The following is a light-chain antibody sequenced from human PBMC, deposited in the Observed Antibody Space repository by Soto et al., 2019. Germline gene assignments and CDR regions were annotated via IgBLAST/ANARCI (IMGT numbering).Light chain of an antibody. V-gene: IGKV1-39*01. CDR1: QNIRSY. CDR2: AAS. Sequence: DIQMTQSPSSLSASIGDRVTITCRASQNIRSYLNWYQQKPGKAPKLLIHAASSLQSGVPSRFSGSGSGTDFTLTISRLEPEDFAVYYCQQRSNWPPITFGQGTRLEIK. CDR3: QQRSNWPPIT. J-gene: IGKJ5*01.